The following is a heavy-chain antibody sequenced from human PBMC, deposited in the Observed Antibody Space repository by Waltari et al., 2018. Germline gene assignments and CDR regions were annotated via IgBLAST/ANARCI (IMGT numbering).Heavy chain of an antibody. D-gene: IGHD2-15*01. CDR1: GLTFDANA. CDR3: VRDTEGYCRGEFCHGALDS. Sequence: EEQLVESGGGLVQPGRSLRLSCVASGLTFDANAIHWVRQVPGKGLEWVAGISWNSGTRGYADSVKGRFTISRDNDKNSLFLQMNSLRVEDTALYYCVRDTEGYCRGEFCHGALDSWGRGTLVTVSS. J-gene: IGHJ4*02. V-gene: IGHV3-9*01. CDR2: ISWNSGTR.